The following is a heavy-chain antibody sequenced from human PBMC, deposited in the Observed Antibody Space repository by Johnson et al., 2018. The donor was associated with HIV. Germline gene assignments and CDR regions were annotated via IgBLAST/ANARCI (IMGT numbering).Heavy chain of an antibody. D-gene: IGHD3-22*01. V-gene: IGHV3-7*03. Sequence: VQLVESGGGLVQPGGSLRLSCAASGITVSSNYMSWVRQAPGKGLEWVANIKQDGSEKYYVDSVTGRFTISRDNAKNSLYLQMNSLRAEDTALYYCTRGRLTYYYDSSGDDAFDIWGQGTMVTVSS. CDR1: GITVSSNY. CDR3: TRGRLTYYYDSSGDDAFDI. CDR2: IKQDGSEK. J-gene: IGHJ3*02.